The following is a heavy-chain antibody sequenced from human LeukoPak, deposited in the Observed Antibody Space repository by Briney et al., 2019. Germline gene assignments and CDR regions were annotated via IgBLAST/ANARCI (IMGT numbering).Heavy chain of an antibody. V-gene: IGHV3-23*01. CDR2: IGNSGDVT. Sequence: GGSLRLSCAASGFXFNSYAISWVRQAPGKGLEWVSGIGNSGDVTYYAGSVEGRYTISRDNSKNTLYLQMNSLRAADTAVYYCAKSPFSHFYDSSGYFSLGGDSWGQGTLVTVSS. CDR3: AKSPFSHFYDSSGYFSLGGDS. J-gene: IGHJ4*02. CDR1: GFXFNSYA. D-gene: IGHD3-22*01.